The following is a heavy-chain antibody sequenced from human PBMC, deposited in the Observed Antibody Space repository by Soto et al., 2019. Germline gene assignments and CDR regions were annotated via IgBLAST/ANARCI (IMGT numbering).Heavy chain of an antibody. J-gene: IGHJ4*02. CDR1: GGSVSSYY. V-gene: IGHV4-59*02. D-gene: IGHD2-21*02. Sequence: SETLSLTCTVSGGSVSSYYWSWTRQPPGKGLEWIGYIYYSGSTNYNPSLKSRVTISVDTSKNQFSLKLSSVTAADTAVYYCAKGAETTALDYWGQGTLVTVSS. CDR3: AKGAETTALDY. CDR2: IYYSGST.